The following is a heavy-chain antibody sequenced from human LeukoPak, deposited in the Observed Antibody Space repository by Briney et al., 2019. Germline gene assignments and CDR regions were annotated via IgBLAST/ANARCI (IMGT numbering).Heavy chain of an antibody. Sequence: GGSLRLSCAASGFTFSSYGMSWLRRAPGKGLEWVSAISGSGGSTYYADSVKGRFTISRDNSKNTLYLQLNSLRAEDTAGYYCASIDSSGYYFDYWGQGTLVTVSS. J-gene: IGHJ4*02. V-gene: IGHV3-23*01. CDR3: ASIDSSGYYFDY. CDR2: ISGSGGST. D-gene: IGHD3-22*01. CDR1: GFTFSSYG.